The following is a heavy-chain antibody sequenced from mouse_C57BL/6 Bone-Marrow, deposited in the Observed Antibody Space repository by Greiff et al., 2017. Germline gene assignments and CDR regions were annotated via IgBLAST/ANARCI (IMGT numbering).Heavy chain of an antibody. CDR3: ERETQTVVATKGMDY. CDR1: GYTFTSYW. V-gene: IGHV1-61*01. J-gene: IGHJ4*01. CDR2: IYPSDSET. D-gene: IGHD1-1*01. Sequence: HVPLPHPGAELVRPGSSVKLSCKASGYTFTSYWMDWVKQRPGQGLEWIGNIYPSDSETHYNQKFKDKATLTVDKSSSTAYMQLSSLTSEDSAVYYCERETQTVVATKGMDYWGQGTSVTVSS.